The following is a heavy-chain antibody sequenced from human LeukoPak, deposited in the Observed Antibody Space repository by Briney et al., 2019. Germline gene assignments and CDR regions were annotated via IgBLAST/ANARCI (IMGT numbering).Heavy chain of an antibody. V-gene: IGHV3-11*01. CDR3: ARDLKMATTIYWYFDL. J-gene: IGHJ2*01. CDR2: TSSSGSTI. Sequence: GGSLRLSCAASGFTFSDYYMGWIRQAPGKGLEWVSYTSSSGSTIYYADSVKGRFTISRDNAKNSLYLQMSSLRAEDTAVYYCARDLKMATTIYWYFDLWGRGTLVTVSS. D-gene: IGHD5-24*01. CDR1: GFTFSDYY.